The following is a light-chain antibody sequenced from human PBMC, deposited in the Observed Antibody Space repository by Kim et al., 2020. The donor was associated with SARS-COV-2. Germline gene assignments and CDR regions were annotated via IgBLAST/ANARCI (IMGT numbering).Light chain of an antibody. CDR1: QSVSSN. V-gene: IGKV3-15*01. CDR2: GAS. J-gene: IGKJ4*01. Sequence: EIVMTQSPATLSVSPGERATLSCRASQSVSSNLAWYQQKPGQAPRLLIYGASTRATGIPARFSGSGSRTEFTLTISSLQSEDFAVYYCQQYNNWPLFGGGTKVDIK. CDR3: QQYNNWPL.